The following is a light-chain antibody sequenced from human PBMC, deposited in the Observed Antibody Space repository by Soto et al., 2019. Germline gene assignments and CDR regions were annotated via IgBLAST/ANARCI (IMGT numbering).Light chain of an antibody. Sequence: QSVLTQPASVSGSPGQSITISRTGTSSDVGGYNYVSWYQQHPGKAPKLMIYDVSNRPSGVSNRFSGSKSGNTASLTISGLKAEDEADYYCSSYTSSSTLGVFGGGTQVTVL. CDR1: SSDVGGYNY. CDR2: DVS. J-gene: IGLJ2*01. V-gene: IGLV2-14*01. CDR3: SSYTSSSTLGV.